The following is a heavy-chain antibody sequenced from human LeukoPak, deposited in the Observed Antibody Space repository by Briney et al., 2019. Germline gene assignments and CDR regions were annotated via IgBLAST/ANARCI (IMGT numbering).Heavy chain of an antibody. Sequence: PSETLSLTCTVSGGSISSYYWSWIRQPPGKGLEWIGYIYYSGSTNYNPSLKSRVTISVDTSKNQFSLKLSSVTAADTAVYYCARGRGATGTTDYWGQGTLVTVSS. CDR3: ARGRGATGTTDY. V-gene: IGHV4-59*12. D-gene: IGHD1-1*01. CDR1: GGSISSYY. CDR2: IYYSGST. J-gene: IGHJ4*02.